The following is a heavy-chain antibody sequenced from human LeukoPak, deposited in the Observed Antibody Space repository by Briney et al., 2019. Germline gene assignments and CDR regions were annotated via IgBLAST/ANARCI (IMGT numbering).Heavy chain of an antibody. Sequence: GGSLRLSCAASGFTFSSYSMNWVRQAPGKGLEWVSSISSSSSYIYYADSVKGRFTISRDNAKNSLYLQMNSLRAEDTAVYYCARDHPDWYFDLWGRGTLVTVSS. CDR1: GFTFSSYS. CDR3: ARDHPDWYFDL. V-gene: IGHV3-21*01. J-gene: IGHJ2*01. CDR2: ISSSSSYI.